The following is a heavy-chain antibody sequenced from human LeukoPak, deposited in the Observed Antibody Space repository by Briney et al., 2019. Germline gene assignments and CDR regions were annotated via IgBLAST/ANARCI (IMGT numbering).Heavy chain of an antibody. CDR1: GGSISSSSYY. D-gene: IGHD5-12*01. Sequence: KPSETLSLTCTVSGGSISSSSYYWGWIRQPPGKGLEWIGSIYYSGSTYYNPSLKSRVTISVDTSKNQFSLKLSSVTAADTAVYYCARESGYDERMVYDYWGQGTLVTVSS. CDR3: ARESGYDERMVYDY. V-gene: IGHV4-39*07. CDR2: IYYSGST. J-gene: IGHJ4*02.